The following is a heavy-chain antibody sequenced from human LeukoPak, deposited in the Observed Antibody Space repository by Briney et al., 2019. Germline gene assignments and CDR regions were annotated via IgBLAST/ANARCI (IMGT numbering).Heavy chain of an antibody. CDR1: GFTVSDYY. Sequence: GGSLRLSCAASGFTVSDYYMSWIRQAPGKGLEWVSYISSSGSTIYYADSVKGRFTISRDNAKNSLYLQMNSLRAEDTAVYYCARVSSSGWYDFNWFDPWGQGTLVTVSS. J-gene: IGHJ5*02. V-gene: IGHV3-11*04. CDR3: ARVSSSGWYDFNWFDP. CDR2: ISSSGSTI. D-gene: IGHD6-19*01.